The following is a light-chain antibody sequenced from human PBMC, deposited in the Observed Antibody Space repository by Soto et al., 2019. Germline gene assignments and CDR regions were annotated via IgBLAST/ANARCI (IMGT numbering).Light chain of an antibody. J-gene: IGKJ1*01. CDR1: QSINNQ. CDR3: QQYNSYWKM. Sequence: DIQMTQSPSTLSASVGDRVTIPCRASQSINNQLAWYQQKPGKAPKLLIFDVSSLEIGVPSRFSGSGSGTEFTLTISSLQPDDFATYYCQQYNSYWKMFGQGTKVDI. V-gene: IGKV1-5*01. CDR2: DVS.